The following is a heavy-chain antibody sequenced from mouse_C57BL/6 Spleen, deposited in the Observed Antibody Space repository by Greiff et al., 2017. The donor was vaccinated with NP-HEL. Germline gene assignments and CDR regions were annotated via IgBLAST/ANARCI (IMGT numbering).Heavy chain of an antibody. CDR2: IDPSDSET. J-gene: IGHJ4*01. V-gene: IGHV1-52*01. CDR3: ARRGELRRRFAMDY. CDR1: GYTFTSYW. D-gene: IGHD1-2*01. Sequence: QVQLQQPGAELVKPGASVKLSCKASGYTFTSYWMHWVKQRPIQGLEWIGNIDPSDSETHYNQKFKNKATLTVDKSSSTAYMQLSSLTSEDSAVYYCARRGELRRRFAMDYWGQGTSVTVSS.